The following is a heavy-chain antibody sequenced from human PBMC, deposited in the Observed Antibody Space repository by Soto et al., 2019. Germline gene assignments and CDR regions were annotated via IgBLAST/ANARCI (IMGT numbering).Heavy chain of an antibody. D-gene: IGHD2-2*01. CDR3: AKAPGSYCSSNSCNRDY. CDR1: GFTFSSYA. CDR2: ISGSGGST. V-gene: IGHV3-23*01. J-gene: IGHJ4*02. Sequence: GGSLRLSCAASGFTFSSYAMSWVRQAPGKGLEWVSAISGSGGSTYYADSVKGRFTISRDNSKNTLYLQMNSLRAEDTAVYYCAKAPGSYCSSNSCNRDYWGQGTLVTVSS.